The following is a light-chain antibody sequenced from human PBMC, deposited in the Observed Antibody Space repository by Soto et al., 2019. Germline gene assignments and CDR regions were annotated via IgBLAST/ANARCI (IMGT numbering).Light chain of an antibody. CDR1: SGHSSYA. Sequence: QSALTQSPSASASLGASVKLTCTLSSGHSSYAIAWHQQQPEKGPRYLMKLNSDGSHSKGDGIPDRFSGSSSGAERYLTISSLQSEDEADYYCQTWGTGGVVFGGGTKLTVL. V-gene: IGLV4-69*01. CDR3: QTWGTGGVV. J-gene: IGLJ2*01. CDR2: LNSDGSH.